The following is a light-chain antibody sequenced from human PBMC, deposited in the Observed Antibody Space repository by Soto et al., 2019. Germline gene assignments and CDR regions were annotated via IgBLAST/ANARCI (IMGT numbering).Light chain of an antibody. Sequence: EIVLTQSPGTLSLSPGERATLSCRASQSVDSTYLAWYQQKPGQAPRLLIYGTSSRATGIPDRFSGSGSGTDFTLTISRLEPEDFAAYYCQHYTRSPRTFGQGTKVEFK. V-gene: IGKV3-20*01. CDR3: QHYTRSPRT. J-gene: IGKJ1*01. CDR1: QSVDSTY. CDR2: GTS.